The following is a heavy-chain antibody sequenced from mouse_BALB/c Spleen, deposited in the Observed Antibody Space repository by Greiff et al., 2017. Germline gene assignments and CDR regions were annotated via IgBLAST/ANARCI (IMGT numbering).Heavy chain of an antibody. V-gene: IGHV2-6-7*01. J-gene: IGHJ4*01. D-gene: IGHD1-1*01. CDR1: GFSFTGFG. CDR3: ARDENTTVVGAMDY. CDR2: IWGDGST. Sequence: QVQLMESGPGLVAPSQSLSITCTASGFSFTGFGVNWVRQPPGKGLEWLGMIWGDGSTDYNSALKSRLSISKDNSKSQVFLKMNRLQTDDTARYYCARDENTTVVGAMDYWGQGTSVTVSS.